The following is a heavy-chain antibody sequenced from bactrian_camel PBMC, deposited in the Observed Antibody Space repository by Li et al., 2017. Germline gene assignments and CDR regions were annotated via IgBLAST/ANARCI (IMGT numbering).Heavy chain of an antibody. CDR3: VRSSLGRCAGY. CDR2: IRADGST. J-gene: IGHJ4*01. D-gene: IGHD1*01. CDR1: GFTSNGCA. V-gene: IGHV3S42*01. Sequence: VQLVESGGGSVKAGGSLRLSCTDPGFTSNGCAMNWYRQATGKQREWVSTIRADGSTSYADSVKGRFTISQDKATDTCYLQMNSLKPEDTAIYSCVRSSLGRCAGYWGQGTQVTVS.